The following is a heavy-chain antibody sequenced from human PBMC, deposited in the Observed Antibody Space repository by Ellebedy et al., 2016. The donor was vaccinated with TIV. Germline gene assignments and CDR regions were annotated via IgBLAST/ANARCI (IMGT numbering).Heavy chain of an antibody. Sequence: GESLKISXAASGFTFRNYAMSWVRQAPGKGLEWVSGISGSGGSTYYADSVKGRVTISRDNSKNTLYLQVNSLRAEDTAVYYCARGRSPDQWGQGTLVTVSS. CDR1: GFTFRNYA. CDR2: ISGSGGST. CDR3: ARGRSPDQ. J-gene: IGHJ5*02. D-gene: IGHD1-26*01. V-gene: IGHV3-23*01.